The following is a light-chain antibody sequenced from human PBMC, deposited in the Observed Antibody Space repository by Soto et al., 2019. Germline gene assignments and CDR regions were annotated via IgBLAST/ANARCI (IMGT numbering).Light chain of an antibody. J-gene: IGKJ1*01. CDR3: QQHQTYST. V-gene: IGKV1-5*03. CDR2: QAS. CDR1: QSISVW. Sequence: DIQMTQSPSTLAASLGYRGTITCRASQSISVWLAWYQQKPGKAPNLLIYQASRLESGVPSRFSGSGSGTEFTLTISSLQPDDFATYYCQQHQTYSTFGQGTKVDIK.